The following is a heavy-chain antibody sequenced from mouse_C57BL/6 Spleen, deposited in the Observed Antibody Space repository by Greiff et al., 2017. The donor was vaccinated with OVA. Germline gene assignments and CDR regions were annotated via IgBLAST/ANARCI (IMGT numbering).Heavy chain of an antibody. D-gene: IGHD2-3*01. J-gene: IGHJ3*01. CDR2: IWSGGST. Sequence: VMLVESGPGLVQPSQSLSITCTVSGFSLTSYGVHWVRQSPGKGLEWLGVIWSGGSTDYNAAFISRLSISKDNSKSQVFFKMNSLQADDTAIYYCARNYDGYYGGFAYWGQGTLVTVSA. CDR1: GFSLTSYG. V-gene: IGHV2-2*01. CDR3: ARNYDGYYGGFAY.